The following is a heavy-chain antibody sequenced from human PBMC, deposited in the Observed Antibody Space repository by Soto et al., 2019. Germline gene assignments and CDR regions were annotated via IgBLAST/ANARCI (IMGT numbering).Heavy chain of an antibody. J-gene: IGHJ6*02. V-gene: IGHV5-51*01. CDR3: ARGVLRFLEWTGDYYGMDV. D-gene: IGHD3-3*01. CDR1: GYSFTSYW. CDR2: IYPGDSDT. Sequence: PGESLKISCKGSGYSFTSYWIGWVRQMPGKGLEWMGIIYPGDSDTRYSPSFQGQVTISADKSISTAYLQWSSLKASDTPMYYCARGVLRFLEWTGDYYGMDVWGQGTTVTVSS.